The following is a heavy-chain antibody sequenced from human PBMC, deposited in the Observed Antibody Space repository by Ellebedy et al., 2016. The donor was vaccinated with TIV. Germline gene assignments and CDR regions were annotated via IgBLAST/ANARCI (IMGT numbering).Heavy chain of an antibody. J-gene: IGHJ5*02. V-gene: IGHV4-59*01. CDR1: GGSISSYY. Sequence: SETLSLXXTVSGGSISSYYWSWIRQPPGKGLEWIGYIYYSGSTNYNPSLKSRVTISVDTSKNQFSLKLSSVTAADTAVYYCARVDVLRYFDWLLINWFDPWGQGTLVTVSS. CDR3: ARVDVLRYFDWLLINWFDP. D-gene: IGHD3-9*01. CDR2: IYYSGST.